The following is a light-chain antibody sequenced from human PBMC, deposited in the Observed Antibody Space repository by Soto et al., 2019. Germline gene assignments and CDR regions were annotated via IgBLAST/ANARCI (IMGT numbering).Light chain of an antibody. CDR2: EVS. Sequence: QSVLTQPASVSGSPGQSITISCTGTSSDVGGYNYVSWYQQHPGKAPKLMIYEVSNRPSRVSNRFSGSKSGNTASLNISGLQAEDEADYYCSSYTSSSILWVFGGGTKLTVL. J-gene: IGLJ3*02. V-gene: IGLV2-14*01. CDR1: SSDVGGYNY. CDR3: SSYTSSSILWV.